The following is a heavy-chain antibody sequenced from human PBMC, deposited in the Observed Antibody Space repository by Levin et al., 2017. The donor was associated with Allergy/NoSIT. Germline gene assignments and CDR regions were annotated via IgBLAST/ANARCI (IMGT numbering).Heavy chain of an antibody. CDR1: GDSIRNYY. CDR3: AREHKDYDGDGYYYGC. J-gene: IGHJ4*02. D-gene: IGHD2-21*01. Sequence: SETLSLTCTVSGDSIRNYYWSWIRQPAGKGLEWIGRIYTSGNTDYNPSLQRRVTMSVDTSRNQFSLQLTSVTAADTAVYYCAREHKDYDGDGYYYGCWGQGTLVTVSS. CDR2: IYTSGNT. V-gene: IGHV4-4*07.